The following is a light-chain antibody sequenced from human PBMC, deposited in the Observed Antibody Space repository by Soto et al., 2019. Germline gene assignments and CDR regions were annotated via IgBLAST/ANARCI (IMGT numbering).Light chain of an antibody. CDR3: SSYGGSKV. CDR1: SSDVGGYNY. CDR2: EVS. J-gene: IGLJ2*01. V-gene: IGLV2-8*01. Sequence: QSALTQPPSASGSPGQSVTISCTGTSSDVGGYNYVSWYQQYPGKAPKLIIYEVSKRPSGVPDRFSGSKSGNTASLTVSGLQAEDEADYYCSSYGGSKVFGGGTKLTVL.